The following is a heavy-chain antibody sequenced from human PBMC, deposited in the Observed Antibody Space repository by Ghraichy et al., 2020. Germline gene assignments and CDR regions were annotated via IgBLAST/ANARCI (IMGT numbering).Heavy chain of an antibody. CDR3: AKEGPVSWLAVAGTGFPSEGY. CDR1: GFTFSSYA. D-gene: IGHD6-19*01. J-gene: IGHJ4*02. V-gene: IGHV3-23*01. CDR2: ISGSGGST. Sequence: GGSLRLSCAASGFTFSSYAMSWVRQAPGKGLEWVSAISGSGGSTYYADSVKGRFTISRDNSKNTLYLQMNSLRAEDTAVYYCAKEGPVSWLAVAGTGFPSEGYWGQGTLVTVSS.